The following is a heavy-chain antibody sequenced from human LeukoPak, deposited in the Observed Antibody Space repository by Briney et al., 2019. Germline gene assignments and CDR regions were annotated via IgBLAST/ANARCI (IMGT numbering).Heavy chain of an antibody. D-gene: IGHD6-13*01. CDR3: VRHPGIAAAFDY. V-gene: IGHV4-31*03. J-gene: IGHJ4*02. CDR1: GGSISSGGYY. Sequence: PSQTLSLTCTVSGGSISSGGYYWSWIRQHPGKGLEWIGYIYYSGSTYYNPSLKSRVTISVDTSKNQFSLRLSSVTAADTAVYFCVRHPGIAAAFDYWGQGTLVTVSS. CDR2: IYYSGST.